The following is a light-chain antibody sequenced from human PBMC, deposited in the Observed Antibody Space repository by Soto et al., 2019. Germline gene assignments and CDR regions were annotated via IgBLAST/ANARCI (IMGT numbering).Light chain of an antibody. CDR2: EVS. J-gene: IGLJ1*01. V-gene: IGLV2-14*01. CDR1: SSDVGGYNY. Sequence: QSALTQPASVSGSPGQSITISCTGTSSDVGGYNYVSWYQQHPGKAPKLMIYEVSNRPSGVSNRFSGSKSGNTASLTISGLQAEDEAEYYCSSYTSSGSFFGTGTRSP. CDR3: SSYTSSGSF.